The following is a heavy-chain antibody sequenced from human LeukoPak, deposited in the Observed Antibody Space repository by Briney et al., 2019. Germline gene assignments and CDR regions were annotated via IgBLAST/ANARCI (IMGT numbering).Heavy chain of an antibody. CDR3: ASSQWLAYYFDY. CDR1: GCSVSSGSYY. Sequence: ASETLSLTCTVSGCSVSSGSYYWSWIRQPPGKGLEWIWYIYYSGSTNYNPSLKSRVTISVDTSKNQFSLKLSSVTAADTAVYYCASSQWLAYYFDYWGQGTLVTVSS. CDR2: IYYSGST. J-gene: IGHJ4*02. D-gene: IGHD6-19*01. V-gene: IGHV4-61*01.